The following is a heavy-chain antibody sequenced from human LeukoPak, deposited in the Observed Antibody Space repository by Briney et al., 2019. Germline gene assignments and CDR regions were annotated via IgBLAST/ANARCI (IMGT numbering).Heavy chain of an antibody. CDR2: ISAYNGNT. CDR3: ARGIAAAGRWDYYYYMDV. CDR1: GYTFTSYG. Sequence: GASVKVSCKASGYTFTSYGISWVRQAPGQGLEWMGWISAYNGNTNYAQKLQGRVTMTTDTSTSTAYMELRSLRSDDTAVYYCARGIAAAGRWDYYYYMDVWGKGTTVTVSS. V-gene: IGHV1-18*01. D-gene: IGHD6-13*01. J-gene: IGHJ6*03.